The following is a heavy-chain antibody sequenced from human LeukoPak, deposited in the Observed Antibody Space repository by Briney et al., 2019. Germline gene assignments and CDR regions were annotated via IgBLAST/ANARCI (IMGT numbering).Heavy chain of an antibody. D-gene: IGHD3-16*02. V-gene: IGHV3-7*01. CDR3: AREGMITFGGVIAHPFDY. CDR1: GFTFSSYW. CDR2: IKQDGSEK. Sequence: PGGSLRLSCAASGFTFSSYWMSWVRQAPGKGLEWVANIKQDGSEKYYVDSVKGRFTISRDNAKNSLYLQMNSLRAEDTAVYYCAREGMITFGGVIAHPFDYWGQGTLVTVSS. J-gene: IGHJ4*02.